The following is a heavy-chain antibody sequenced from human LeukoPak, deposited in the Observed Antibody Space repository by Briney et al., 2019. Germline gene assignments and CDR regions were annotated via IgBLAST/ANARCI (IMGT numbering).Heavy chain of an antibody. J-gene: IGHJ4*02. CDR3: ARPQSSSGYYWPFDD. Sequence: GGSLRLSCVTSGFTFSVYPMTWVRQVRGKGLEWVSSLTGSGRTTQYADSVKGRFTISRDNSKNTLYLQMNSLRAEDTAVYYCARPQSSSGYYWPFDDWGQGTLVTVSS. V-gene: IGHV3-23*01. D-gene: IGHD3-22*01. CDR1: GFTFSVYP. CDR2: LTGSGRTT.